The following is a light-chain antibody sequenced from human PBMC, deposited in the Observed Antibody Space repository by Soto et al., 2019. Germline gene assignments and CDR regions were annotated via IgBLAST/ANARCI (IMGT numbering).Light chain of an antibody. CDR2: GAS. V-gene: IGKV3-15*01. CDR1: QSVSSN. J-gene: IGKJ4*01. CDR3: QQYDAWPLT. Sequence: EILMTQSPSTLSVSLGERATLACRASQSVSSNLAWYQQKPGQAPRLLIYGASTRAAIIPARFSGSGSGTEFTLTISSLQSEDFAVYYCQQYDAWPLTFGGGTKVDIK.